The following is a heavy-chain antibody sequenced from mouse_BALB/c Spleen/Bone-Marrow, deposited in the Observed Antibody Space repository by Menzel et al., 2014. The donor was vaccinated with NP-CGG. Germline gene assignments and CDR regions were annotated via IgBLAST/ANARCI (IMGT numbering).Heavy chain of an antibody. CDR1: GYTFTNYY. CDR3: TRSGFYGYGTYFDV. V-gene: IGHV1S81*02. J-gene: IGHJ1*01. CDR2: INPSNGDT. Sequence: VQLVESGAELVKPGASVKLSCKVSGYTFTNYYVYWVKQRPGQGLEWIGEINPSNGDTNFNEKFMSKATLTVDNSSSTAYMHLSSLTSEDSAVYYCTRSGFYGYGTYFDVWGAGTTVTVSS. D-gene: IGHD1-2*01.